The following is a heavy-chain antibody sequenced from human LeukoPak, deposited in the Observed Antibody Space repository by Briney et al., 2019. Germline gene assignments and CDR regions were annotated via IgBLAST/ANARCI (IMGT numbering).Heavy chain of an antibody. D-gene: IGHD2-2*01. Sequence: PSETLSLTCTVSGGSISSYYWSWIRQPPGKGLEWIGYIYYSGSTNYNPSLKSRVTISVDTSKNQFSLKLSSVTAADTAVYYCARASLREYQGVWGQGTLVTVSS. CDR2: IYYSGST. CDR3: ARASLREYQGV. V-gene: IGHV4-59*01. CDR1: GGSISSYY. J-gene: IGHJ4*02.